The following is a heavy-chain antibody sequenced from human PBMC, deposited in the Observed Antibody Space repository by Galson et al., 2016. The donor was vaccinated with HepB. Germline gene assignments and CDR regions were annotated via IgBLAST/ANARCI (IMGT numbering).Heavy chain of an antibody. CDR2: ISAYNGNT. D-gene: IGHD5-12*01. V-gene: IGHV1-18*01. J-gene: IGHJ4*02. Sequence: SVKVSCKASGYTFTNYGIHWVRQAPGQGLEWTAWISAYNGNTHYAQKVQGRITVTTDTSTRTAYMELTSLKSDDTAVYYCARGGWDIAMNEGGTDYWGQGTLVTVSS. CDR1: GYTFTNYG. CDR3: ARGGWDIAMNEGGTDY.